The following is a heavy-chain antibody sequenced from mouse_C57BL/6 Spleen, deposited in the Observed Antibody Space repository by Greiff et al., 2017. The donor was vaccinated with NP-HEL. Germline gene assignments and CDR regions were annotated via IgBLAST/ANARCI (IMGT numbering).Heavy chain of an antibody. V-gene: IGHV5-6*01. CDR3: ARQEGLLRYPGYFDV. J-gene: IGHJ1*03. D-gene: IGHD1-1*01. Sequence: DVQLVESGGDLVKPGGSLKLSCAASGFTFSSYGMSWVRQTPDKRLEWVATISSGGSYTYYPDSVKGRFTISRDNAKNTLYLQMSSLKSEDTAMYYCARQEGLLRYPGYFDVWGTGTTVTVSS. CDR1: GFTFSSYG. CDR2: ISSGGSYT.